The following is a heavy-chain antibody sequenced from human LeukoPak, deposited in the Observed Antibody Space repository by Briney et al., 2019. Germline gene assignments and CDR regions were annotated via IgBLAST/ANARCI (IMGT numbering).Heavy chain of an antibody. CDR3: ARRGDTAMAGGYFDY. Sequence: PSETLSLTCTVSGGSISSSSYYWGWIRQPPGKGLEWIGNIYYSGSSYYSPSLRSRVTISVDTSKNQFSLKLSSVTAADTAVYYCARRGDTAMAGGYFDYWGQGTLVTVSS. CDR2: IYYSGSS. V-gene: IGHV4-39*01. CDR1: GGSISSSSYY. J-gene: IGHJ4*02. D-gene: IGHD5-18*01.